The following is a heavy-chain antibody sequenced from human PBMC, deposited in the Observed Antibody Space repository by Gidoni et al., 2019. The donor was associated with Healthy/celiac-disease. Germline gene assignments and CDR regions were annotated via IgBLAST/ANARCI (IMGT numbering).Heavy chain of an antibody. CDR2: IKQDGREK. Sequence: EVQLVESGGGLVQPGGSLRRSCAASGFTFSSYWMSWVRQAPGKGLEWVANIKQDGREKYYVDSVKGRFTISGDNAKNSLYLQMNSLRAEDTAVYYCARKDGYCSSTSCWDYYYYGMDVWGQGTTVTVSS. V-gene: IGHV3-7*01. J-gene: IGHJ6*02. CDR1: GFTFSSYW. D-gene: IGHD2-2*03. CDR3: ARKDGYCSSTSCWDYYYYGMDV.